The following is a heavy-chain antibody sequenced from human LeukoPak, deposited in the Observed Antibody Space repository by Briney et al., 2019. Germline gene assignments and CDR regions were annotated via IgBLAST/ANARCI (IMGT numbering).Heavy chain of an antibody. J-gene: IGHJ4*02. Sequence: ASVKDSCKVSGYTLTELSMHWVRQAPGKGLEWMGGFDPEDGETIYAQKFQGRVTMTEDTSTDTAYMELSSLRSEDTAVYYCATVLTNDDSSGYYYDYFDYWGQGTLVTVSS. D-gene: IGHD3-22*01. CDR3: ATVLTNDDSSGYYYDYFDY. CDR1: GYTLTELS. V-gene: IGHV1-24*01. CDR2: FDPEDGET.